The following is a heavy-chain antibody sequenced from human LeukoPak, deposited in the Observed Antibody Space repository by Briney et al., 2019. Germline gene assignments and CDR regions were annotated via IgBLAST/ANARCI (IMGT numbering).Heavy chain of an antibody. CDR3: VRDRLTYYYGSGSYDY. CDR1: GGSISSSSYY. V-gene: IGHV4-39*07. J-gene: IGHJ4*02. D-gene: IGHD3-10*01. Sequence: SETLSLTCTVSGGSISSSSYYWGWIRQPPGKGLEWIGSIYYSGSTYYNPSLKSRVTISVDTSKNQFSLKLSSVTAADTAVYYCVRDRLTYYYGSGSYDYWGQGTLVTVSS. CDR2: IYYSGST.